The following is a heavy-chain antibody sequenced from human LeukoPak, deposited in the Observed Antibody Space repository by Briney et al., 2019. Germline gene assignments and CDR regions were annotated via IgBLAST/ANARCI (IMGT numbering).Heavy chain of an antibody. D-gene: IGHD3-22*01. V-gene: IGHV1-69*13. Sequence: ASVKVSCKASGYTFTSYAMHWVRQAPGQGLEWMGGIIPIFATANYAQKFQGRVTITADESTSTAYMELSSLRSEDTAVYYCARGPITTRSHFDYWGQGTLVTVSS. CDR1: GYTFTSYA. CDR3: ARGPITTRSHFDY. CDR2: IIPIFATA. J-gene: IGHJ4*02.